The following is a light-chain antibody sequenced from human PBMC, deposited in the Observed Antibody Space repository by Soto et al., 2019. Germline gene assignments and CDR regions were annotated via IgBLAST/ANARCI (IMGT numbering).Light chain of an antibody. J-gene: IGLJ1*01. V-gene: IGLV2-14*01. Sequence: QSALTQPASVSGSPGQSTTISCTGTTSDIGAYNRVSWYQQHPGRAPRLMIYEVNNRPSGVSDRFSGSKSGNTASLTVSGLQAEDEADYYCSSYTGGNPSYVFGTGTKVTVL. CDR3: SSYTGGNPSYV. CDR2: EVN. CDR1: TSDIGAYNR.